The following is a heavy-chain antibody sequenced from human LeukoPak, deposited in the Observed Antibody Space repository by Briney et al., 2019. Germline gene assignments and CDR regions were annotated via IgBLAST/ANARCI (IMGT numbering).Heavy chain of an antibody. D-gene: IGHD3-22*01. Sequence: SETLSLTCTVSGYSISSGYYWGWIRQPPGKGLEWIGSIYHSGRTYYNPSLKSRVTISVDTSKNQFSLKLSSVTAADTAVYYCARARRITMIVVPGRLDPWGQGTLVTVSS. CDR1: GYSISSGYY. J-gene: IGHJ5*02. CDR2: IYHSGRT. V-gene: IGHV4-38-2*02. CDR3: ARARRITMIVVPGRLDP.